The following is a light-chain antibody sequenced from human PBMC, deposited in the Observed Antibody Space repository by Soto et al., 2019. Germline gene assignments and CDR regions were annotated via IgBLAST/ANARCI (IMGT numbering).Light chain of an antibody. CDR1: QSVSSTY. J-gene: IGKJ1*01. CDR3: QQYGSSPTWT. Sequence: EIVLTQSPGTLSLSPGERATLSCRASQSVSSTYLAWYQQKPGQAPRLLIYGASSRATGIPDRVSGSGSGTAFTLTISRLEPEDFAVYYCQQYGSSPTWTFGQGTKVEIK. CDR2: GAS. V-gene: IGKV3-20*01.